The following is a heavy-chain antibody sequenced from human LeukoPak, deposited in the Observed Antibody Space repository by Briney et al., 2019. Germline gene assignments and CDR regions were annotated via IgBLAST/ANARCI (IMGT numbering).Heavy chain of an antibody. V-gene: IGHV4-61*02. Sequence: PSETLSLTCTVSGGSISSGSYYWSWIRQPAGKGLEWIGRIYTSGSTNYNPSLKSRVTISVDTSKNQFSLKLSSVTAADTAVYYCARWVSTVAANDAFDIWGQGTMVTVSS. CDR3: ARWVSTVAANDAFDI. CDR2: IYTSGST. CDR1: GGSISSGSYY. J-gene: IGHJ3*02. D-gene: IGHD4-23*01.